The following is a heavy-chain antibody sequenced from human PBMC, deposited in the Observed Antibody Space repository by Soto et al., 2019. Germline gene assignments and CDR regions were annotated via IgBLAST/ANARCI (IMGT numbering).Heavy chain of an antibody. CDR1: GYTFTSYA. D-gene: IGHD2-8*01. CDR2: INAGNGNT. V-gene: IGHV1-3*01. Sequence: ASVKVSCKASGYTFTSYAMHWVRQAPGQRLERMGWINAGNGNTKYSQKFQGRVTITRDTSASTAYMELSSLRSEDTAVYYCARGGEGYCTNGVCAYDYWGQGTLVTVSS. CDR3: ARGGEGYCTNGVCAYDY. J-gene: IGHJ4*02.